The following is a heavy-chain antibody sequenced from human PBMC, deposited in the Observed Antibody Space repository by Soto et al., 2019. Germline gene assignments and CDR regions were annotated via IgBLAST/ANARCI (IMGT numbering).Heavy chain of an antibody. CDR1: GFTFSSYG. CDR3: ARDDYPYYDDSSGYHFDY. V-gene: IGHV3-30*03. D-gene: IGHD3-22*01. CDR2: ISYDGSNK. J-gene: IGHJ4*02. Sequence: SLRLSCAASGFTFSSYGMHWVRQAPGKGLEWVAVISYDGSNKYYADSVKGRFTISRDNSKNTLYLQMNSLRAEDTAVYYCARDDYPYYDDSSGYHFDYWGQGA.